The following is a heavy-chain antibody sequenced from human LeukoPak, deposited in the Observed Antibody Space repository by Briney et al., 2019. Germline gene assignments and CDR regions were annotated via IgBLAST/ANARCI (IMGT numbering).Heavy chain of an antibody. Sequence: GGSLRLSCAASGFTFSNYEMHWVRQAPGKGLEWVSYISSSGSDIYYADSVKGRFTISRDNSKNTLYLQTNSLRAEDTAVYYCAKAFWGSYYPDAFDIWGQGTMVTVSS. CDR1: GFTFSNYE. J-gene: IGHJ3*02. CDR3: AKAFWGSYYPDAFDI. V-gene: IGHV3-48*03. D-gene: IGHD1-26*01. CDR2: ISSSGSDI.